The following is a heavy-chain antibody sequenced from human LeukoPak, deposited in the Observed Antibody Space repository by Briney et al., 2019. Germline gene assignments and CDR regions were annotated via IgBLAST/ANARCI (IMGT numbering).Heavy chain of an antibody. CDR3: ARDVADELGSVAGTDY. Sequence: ASVTVSCKASGGTFSSYAISWVRQAPGQGLEWMGGIIPIFGTANYAQKFQGRVTITADESTSTAYMELSSLRSEDTAVYYCARDVADELGSVAGTDYWGQGTLVTVSS. CDR1: GGTFSSYA. CDR2: IIPIFGTA. J-gene: IGHJ4*02. D-gene: IGHD6-19*01. V-gene: IGHV1-69*13.